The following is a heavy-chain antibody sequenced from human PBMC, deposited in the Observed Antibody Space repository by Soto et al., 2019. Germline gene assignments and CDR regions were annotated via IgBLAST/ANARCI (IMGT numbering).Heavy chain of an antibody. V-gene: IGHV1-18*01. CDR2: ISGYNGNK. Sequence: ASVKVSCKASGYTFTSYGISWVRQAPGQGLEWMGWISGYNGNKKYAQKLQGRVTMTTDTSTSTAYLQMNSLTTEDTAVYYCARGIWEMATIRPENYWGQGTPVTVSS. D-gene: IGHD5-12*01. J-gene: IGHJ4*02. CDR1: GYTFTSYG. CDR3: ARGIWEMATIRPENY.